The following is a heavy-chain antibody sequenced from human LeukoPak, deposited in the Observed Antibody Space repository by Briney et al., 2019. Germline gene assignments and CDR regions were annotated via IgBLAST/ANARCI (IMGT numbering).Heavy chain of an antibody. D-gene: IGHD6-13*01. Sequence: GGSLTLSCAASGVTFSSHAMSWLRHAPGKGLEWVSAISGSGGSTYYADSVKGRFTISRDNSKNTLYLQMNSLRAEDTAVYYCAKIGSSGSWFDPWGQGTLVTVSS. V-gene: IGHV3-23*01. CDR3: AKIGSSGSWFDP. J-gene: IGHJ5*02. CDR2: ISGSGGST. CDR1: GVTFSSHA.